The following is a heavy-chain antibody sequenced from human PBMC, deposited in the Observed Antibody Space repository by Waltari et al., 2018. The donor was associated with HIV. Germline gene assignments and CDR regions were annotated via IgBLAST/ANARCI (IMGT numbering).Heavy chain of an antibody. D-gene: IGHD6-19*01. V-gene: IGHV4-61*02. CDR2: IYTSGST. CDR1: GGSISSGTYY. CDR3: ARTRIPSSGWYVDY. Sequence: QVQLQESGPGLVKPSQTLSLTCTVSGGSISSGTYYWSWIRQPAGKGLEWIGRIYTSGSTNYNPSLKSRLTISVDTSKNQFSLKLSSVPAADTAVYYCARTRIPSSGWYVDYWGQGTLVTVSS. J-gene: IGHJ4*02.